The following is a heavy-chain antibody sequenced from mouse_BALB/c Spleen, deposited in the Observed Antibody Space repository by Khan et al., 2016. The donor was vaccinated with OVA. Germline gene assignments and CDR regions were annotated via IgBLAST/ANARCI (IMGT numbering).Heavy chain of an antibody. CDR3: ARNSYMYDFTY. D-gene: IGHD2-14*01. Sequence: QVQLKQSGPGLVQPSQSLSITCTVSGFSLTTYGVHWVRQSPGKGLEWLGVIWSGGTTAYNAPFISRLNITKDNSKSQVFFKMNSLRTDDTAMYXCARNSYMYDFTYWGQGTLVTVSA. V-gene: IGHV2-2*01. CDR2: IWSGGTT. CDR1: GFSLTTYG. J-gene: IGHJ3*01.